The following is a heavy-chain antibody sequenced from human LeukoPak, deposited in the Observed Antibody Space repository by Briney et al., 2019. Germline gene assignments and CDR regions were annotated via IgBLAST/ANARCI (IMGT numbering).Heavy chain of an antibody. V-gene: IGHV4-30-2*01. CDR3: ARDRKVYCSSTSCYTLGYYYYGMDV. Sequence: PSQTLSLTCAVSGGSISSGGYSWSWIRQPPGKGLEWIGYIYHSGSTYYNPSLKSRVTISVDRSKNQFSLKLSSVTAADTAVYYCARDRKVYCSSTSCYTLGYYYYGMDVWGQGTTVTVSS. D-gene: IGHD2-2*02. J-gene: IGHJ6*02. CDR2: IYHSGST. CDR1: GGSISSGGYS.